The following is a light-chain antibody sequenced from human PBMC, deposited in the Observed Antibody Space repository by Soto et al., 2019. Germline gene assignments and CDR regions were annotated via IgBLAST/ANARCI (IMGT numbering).Light chain of an antibody. Sequence: IVMTQSPATLSVSPGERATLSCRASQSIDSKLAWYQQRPGQAPRLLIYGASTRATGIPARFSGSGSGTEFNLTISSLQSEDFGVYYCQQYNNWPRATFGGGTKVDIK. CDR3: QQYNNWPRAT. J-gene: IGKJ4*01. CDR1: QSIDSK. V-gene: IGKV3-15*01. CDR2: GAS.